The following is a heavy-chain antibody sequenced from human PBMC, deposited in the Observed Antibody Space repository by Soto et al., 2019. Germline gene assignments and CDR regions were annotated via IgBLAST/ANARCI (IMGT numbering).Heavy chain of an antibody. J-gene: IGHJ4*02. CDR1: GGSVSSSSYY. CDR3: GRAVLRLFDH. V-gene: IGHV4-39*01. CDR2: VYYSGST. Sequence: PSETLSLTCTVSGGSVSSSSYYWGWVRQPPGKGLEWIGSVYYSGSTYYNPSLESRVTISVDKSKNQFSLKLMSLSAADTAVYYCGRAVLRLFDHWGQGTLVTVSS.